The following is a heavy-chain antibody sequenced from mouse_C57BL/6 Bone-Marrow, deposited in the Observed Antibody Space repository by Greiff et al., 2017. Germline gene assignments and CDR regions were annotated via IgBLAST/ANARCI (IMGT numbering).Heavy chain of an antibody. J-gene: IGHJ3*01. CDR1: GYAFTNYL. Sequence: QVQLQQSGAELVRPGTSVKVSCKASGYAFTNYLIEWVKQRPGQGLEWIGVINPGSGGTNYNEKFKGKATLTADKSSSTAYMQLSSLTSEDSAVYFCARRWADWGQGTLVTVSA. CDR2: INPGSGGT. D-gene: IGHD1-1*02. CDR3: ARRWAD. V-gene: IGHV1-54*01.